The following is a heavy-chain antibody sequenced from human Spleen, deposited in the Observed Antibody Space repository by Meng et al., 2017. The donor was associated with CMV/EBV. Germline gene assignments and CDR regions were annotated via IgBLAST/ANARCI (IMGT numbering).Heavy chain of an antibody. D-gene: IGHD3-3*01. V-gene: IGHV3-7*03. CDR3: VRVGVAPGDY. CDR2: IEQDGNEK. J-gene: IGHJ4*02. CDR1: GFTFSTYW. Sequence: GESLKISCAASGFTFSTYWMSWVRQAPGKGLEWVANIEQDGNEKNYVDSVKGRFTISRDNAKNSLYLQMNSLRAEDTAFYHCVRVGVAPGDYWGQGALVTVSS.